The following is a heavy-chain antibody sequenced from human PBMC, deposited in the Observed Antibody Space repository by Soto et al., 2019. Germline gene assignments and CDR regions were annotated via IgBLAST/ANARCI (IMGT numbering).Heavy chain of an antibody. CDR1: GASITSTTSHNW. V-gene: IGHV4-4*02. CDR2: IYHSGDT. J-gene: IGHJ4*02. CDR3: ARMVGATLVDF. Sequence: QVHLQESGPGLVRPSGTLSLTCAVSGASITSTTSHNWLSWVRRPPGKGLEWIGEIYHSGDTNDNPSLKSRVTMSVDESTNQFSLKLTSVTAADTAVYYCARMVGATLVDFWGQGTLVTVSS. D-gene: IGHD1-26*01.